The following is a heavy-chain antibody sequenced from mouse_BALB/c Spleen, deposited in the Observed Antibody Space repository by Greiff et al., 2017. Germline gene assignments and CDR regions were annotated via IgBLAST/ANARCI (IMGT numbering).Heavy chain of an antibody. Sequence: VQLQQSGTVLARPGASVKMSCKASGYTFTSYWMHWVKQRPGQGLEWIGAIYPGNSDTSYNQKFKGKAKLTAVTSTSTAYMELSSLTNEDSAVYYCTREYGSYYAMDYWGQGTSVTVSS. D-gene: IGHD2-10*02. V-gene: IGHV1-5*01. CDR2: IYPGNSDT. J-gene: IGHJ4*01. CDR1: GYTFTSYW. CDR3: TREYGSYYAMDY.